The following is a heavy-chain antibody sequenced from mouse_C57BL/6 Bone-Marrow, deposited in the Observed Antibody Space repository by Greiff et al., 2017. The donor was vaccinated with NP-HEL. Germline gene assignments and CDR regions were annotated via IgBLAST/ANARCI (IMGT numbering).Heavy chain of an antibody. CDR2: ISSGSSTI. Sequence: EVKLMESGGGLVKPGGSLKLSCAASGFTFSDYGMHWVRQAPEKGLEWVAYISSGSSTIYYADTVKGRFTISRDNAKNTLFLQMTSLRSEDTAMYYCARGERFFAYWGQGTLVTVSA. CDR1: GFTFSDYG. V-gene: IGHV5-17*01. CDR3: ARGERFFAY. J-gene: IGHJ3*01.